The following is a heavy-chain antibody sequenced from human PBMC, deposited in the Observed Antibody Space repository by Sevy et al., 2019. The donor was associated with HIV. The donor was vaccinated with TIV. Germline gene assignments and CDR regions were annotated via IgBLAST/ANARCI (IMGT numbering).Heavy chain of an antibody. Sequence: SETLSLTCSVSGGSIVSSSYYWNWIRQPPGNGLEWIGSIYYNGHTYYNPSLKSRLTISIDTSKNQFYLTLSSVTAADTSIYYCARSAAGHEYYYGLDVWGQGATVTVSS. J-gene: IGHJ6*02. CDR2: IYYNGHT. CDR3: ARSAAGHEYYYGLDV. CDR1: GGSIVSSSYY. D-gene: IGHD6-13*01. V-gene: IGHV4-39*01.